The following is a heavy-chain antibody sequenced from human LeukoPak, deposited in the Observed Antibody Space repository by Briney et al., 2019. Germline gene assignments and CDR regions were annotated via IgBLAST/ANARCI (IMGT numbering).Heavy chain of an antibody. V-gene: IGHV3-21*01. CDR2: ISSSSSYI. CDR3: ARGDYGGNQEGAFDI. J-gene: IGHJ3*02. CDR1: GFTFSGYS. Sequence: GGSLRLSCAASGFTFSGYSMNWVRQAPGKGLEWVSPISSSSSYIYYADSVKGRFTISRDNAKNSLYLQMNSLRAEDTAVYYCARGDYGGNQEGAFDIWGQETMVTVSS. D-gene: IGHD4-23*01.